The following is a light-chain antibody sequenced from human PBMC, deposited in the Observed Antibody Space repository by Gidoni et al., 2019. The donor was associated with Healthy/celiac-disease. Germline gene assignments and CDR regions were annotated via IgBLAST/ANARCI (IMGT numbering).Light chain of an antibody. V-gene: IGKV3-11*01. J-gene: IGKJ5*01. Sequence: EIVLTQSPAILSLSPGERATFSSRASQSVSRYLAWYQQKPGQAPRLLIYDASNRATGIPARFSGSGSGTDFTLTISSLEPEDFAVYYCQQRSNWPPITFGQGTRLEIK. CDR1: QSVSRY. CDR2: DAS. CDR3: QQRSNWPPIT.